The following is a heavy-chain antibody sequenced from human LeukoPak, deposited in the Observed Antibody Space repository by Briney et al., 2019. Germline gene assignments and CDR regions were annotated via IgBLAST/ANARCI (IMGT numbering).Heavy chain of an antibody. CDR1: GFTFSSYE. D-gene: IGHD5-24*01. CDR2: ISSSGSTI. V-gene: IGHV3-48*03. Sequence: GGSLRLSCAASGFTFSSYEMNWVRQAPGKGLEWVSYISSSGSTIYYADSVKGRFTISRDNAKNSLYLQMKSLRAEDTAVYYCARAQGGDGYNLDYCGQGTLVTVSS. CDR3: ARAQGGDGYNLDY. J-gene: IGHJ4*02.